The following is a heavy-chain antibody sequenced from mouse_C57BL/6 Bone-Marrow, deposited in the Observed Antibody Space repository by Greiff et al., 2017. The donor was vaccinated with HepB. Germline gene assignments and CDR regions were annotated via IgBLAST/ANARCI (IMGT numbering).Heavy chain of an antibody. V-gene: IGHV1-82*01. D-gene: IGHD2-2*01. CDR2: IYPGGGDT. CDR3: ARWKGYDGFAY. CDR1: GYAFSSSW. Sequence: QVQLQQSGPELVKPGASVKISCKASGYAFSSSWMNWVKQRPGKGLEWIGRIYPGGGDTNYNGKFKGKATLTADKSSSTAYMQLSSLTSEDSAVYFCARWKGYDGFAYWGQGTLVTVSA. J-gene: IGHJ3*01.